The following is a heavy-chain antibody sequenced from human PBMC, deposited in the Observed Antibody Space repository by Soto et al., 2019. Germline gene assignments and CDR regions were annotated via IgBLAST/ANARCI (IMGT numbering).Heavy chain of an antibody. V-gene: IGHV1-3*04. Sequence: ASVKVSCKESGDTKTISDLNWVRQAPGQGLEWMGWINTGNGNTRYSQSFQGRVTLTTDTSANTAYMDLNSLTSEDTAVYYCARAISGYVTWGQGTLVTVSS. CDR3: ARAISGYVT. J-gene: IGHJ5*02. CDR1: GDTKTISD. CDR2: INTGNGNT. D-gene: IGHD5-12*01.